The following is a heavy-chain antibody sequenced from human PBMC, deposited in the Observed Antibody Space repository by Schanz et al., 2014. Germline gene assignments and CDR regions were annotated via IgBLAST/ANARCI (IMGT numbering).Heavy chain of an antibody. CDR2: IMPLRGIG. Sequence: QVQLVQSGPEVKKPGSSVKVSCQAFGDTFSKYNIMWVRQVPGQGLEWLGRIMPLRGIGNNAWKFQDRLTITADKSMNITYMELSSLATEDTAVYYCTRLRRADPNCFDVWGQGTTVTVS. V-gene: IGHV1-69*02. CDR3: TRLRRADPNCFDV. J-gene: IGHJ6*02. D-gene: IGHD1-1*01. CDR1: GDTFSKYN.